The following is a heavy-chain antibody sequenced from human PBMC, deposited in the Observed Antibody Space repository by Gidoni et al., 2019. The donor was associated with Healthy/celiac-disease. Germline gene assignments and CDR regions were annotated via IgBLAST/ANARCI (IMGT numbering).Heavy chain of an antibody. CDR3: ATQSEIAGYWYFDL. D-gene: IGHD6-13*01. CDR2: INHSGST. J-gene: IGHJ2*01. Sequence: QVQLQQWGAGLLKPSETLSLTCAVYGGSFSGYYWSWIRQPPGKGLEWIGEINHSGSTNYNPSLKSRVTISVDTSKNQFSLKLSSVTAADTAVYYCATQSEIAGYWYFDLWGRGTLVTVSS. V-gene: IGHV4-34*01. CDR1: GGSFSGYY.